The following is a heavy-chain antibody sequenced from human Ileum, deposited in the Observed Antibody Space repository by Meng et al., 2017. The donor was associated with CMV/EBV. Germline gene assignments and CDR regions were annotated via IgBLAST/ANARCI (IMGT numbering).Heavy chain of an antibody. CDR2: IYTGGPT. D-gene: IGHD3-10*01. V-gene: IGHV4-4*07. CDR3: ARGQTVRGFEY. Sequence: QADRRESGPGLVKPSETLSLPCPVSRASIRPYYWNWIRQPAGKGLEWIGRIYTGGPTDYNPSLKSRVTMSVDTSKNQFFLNLSSVTAADTAVYYCARGQTVRGFEYWGLGILVTVSS. CDR1: RASIRPYY. J-gene: IGHJ4*02.